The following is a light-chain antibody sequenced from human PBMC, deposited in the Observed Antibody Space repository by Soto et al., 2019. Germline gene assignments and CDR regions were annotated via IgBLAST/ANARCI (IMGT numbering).Light chain of an antibody. CDR2: DVS. Sequence: LTQPASVSGSPGQSITISCTGTSSDVGGYNYVSWYQQHPGKAPKFMIYDVSNRPSGVSNRFSGSKSGNTASLTISGLQAEDEADYYCSSYTSSSTYVFGTGTKVTVL. V-gene: IGLV2-14*01. J-gene: IGLJ1*01. CDR3: SSYTSSSTYV. CDR1: SSDVGGYNY.